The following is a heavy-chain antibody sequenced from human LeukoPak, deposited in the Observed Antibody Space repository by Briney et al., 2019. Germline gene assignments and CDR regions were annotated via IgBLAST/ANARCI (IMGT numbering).Heavy chain of an antibody. CDR1: GGSISSGSYY. J-gene: IGHJ3*02. D-gene: IGHD3-10*01. CDR3: ARVGANYYGSGSFLDI. V-gene: IGHV4-61*02. CDR2: IYTSGST. Sequence: SETLSLTCTVSGGSISSGSYYWSWIRQPAGKGLEWIGRIYTSGSTNYNPSLKSRVTISVDTSRTQFSLTLRSVTAADTAVYYCARVGANYYGSGSFLDIWGQGTKVTVSS.